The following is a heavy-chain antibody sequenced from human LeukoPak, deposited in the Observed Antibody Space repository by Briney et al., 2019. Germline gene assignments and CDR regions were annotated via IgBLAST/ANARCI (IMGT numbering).Heavy chain of an antibody. J-gene: IGHJ3*02. V-gene: IGHV4-4*07. D-gene: IGHD3-3*01. Sequence: VRIYTSGSPNYNPSLKSRVSMSVVTSKNQFSLKLSSVTAADTAVYYCARGGSGYYVVTFDIWGQGTMVTVSS. CDR2: IYTSGSP. CDR3: ARGGSGYYVVTFDI.